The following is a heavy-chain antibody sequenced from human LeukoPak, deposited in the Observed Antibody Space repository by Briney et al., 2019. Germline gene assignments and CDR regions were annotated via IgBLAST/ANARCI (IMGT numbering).Heavy chain of an antibody. CDR3: ARPRNPRLFDY. CDR1: GGSFSGYY. CDR2: INHSGST. Sequence: SETLSLTCAVYGGSFSGYYWSWIRQPPGKGLEWIGEINHSGSTNYNPSLKSRVTISVDTSKNQFSLKLSSVTAADTAVYYCARPRNPRLFDYWGQGTLVTVSS. D-gene: IGHD6-25*01. J-gene: IGHJ4*02. V-gene: IGHV4-34*01.